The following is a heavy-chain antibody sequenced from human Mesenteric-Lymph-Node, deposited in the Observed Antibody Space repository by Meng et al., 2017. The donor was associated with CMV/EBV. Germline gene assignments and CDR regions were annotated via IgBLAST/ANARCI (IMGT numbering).Heavy chain of an antibody. CDR1: GFTFSSYS. V-gene: IGHV3-21*01. Sequence: GGSLRLSCAASGFTFSSYSMNWVRQAPGKGLEWVSSISSSSSYIYYADSVKGRFTISRDNAKNSLYLQMNSLRAKDTAVYYCARDAPGGYSNYHWFDPWGQGTLVTVSS. D-gene: IGHD4-11*01. CDR3: ARDAPGGYSNYHWFDP. CDR2: ISSSSSYI. J-gene: IGHJ5*02.